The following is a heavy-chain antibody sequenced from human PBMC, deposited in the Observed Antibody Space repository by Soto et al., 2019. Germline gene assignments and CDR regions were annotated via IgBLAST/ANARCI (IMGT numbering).Heavy chain of an antibody. D-gene: IGHD3-22*01. V-gene: IGHV4-31*03. J-gene: IGHJ4*02. CDR2: IYYSGST. Sequence: SETLSLTCTVSGGSISSGGYYWSWIRQHPGKGLEWIGYIYYSGSTYYNPSLKSRVTISVDTSKNQFSLKLSSVTAADTTVYYCAREYVYDSSGYSDYWGQGTLVTVSS. CDR1: GGSISSGGYY. CDR3: AREYVYDSSGYSDY.